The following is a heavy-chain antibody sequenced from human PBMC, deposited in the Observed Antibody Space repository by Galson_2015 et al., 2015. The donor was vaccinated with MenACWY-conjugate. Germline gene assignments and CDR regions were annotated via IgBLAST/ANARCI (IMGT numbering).Heavy chain of an antibody. D-gene: IGHD3-10*01. J-gene: IGHJ4*02. V-gene: IGHV3-74*01. CDR2: INGDGSVT. CDR1: GFIFNTYW. Sequence: SLRLSCAASGFIFNTYWMHWVRQVPGKGLVWLSRINGDGSVTNYADSVKGRFTISRDNAKNTLYLQMNSLRAEDTAIYYCARDRVYGSGSSDHWGQGTLVTVSS. CDR3: ARDRVYGSGSSDH.